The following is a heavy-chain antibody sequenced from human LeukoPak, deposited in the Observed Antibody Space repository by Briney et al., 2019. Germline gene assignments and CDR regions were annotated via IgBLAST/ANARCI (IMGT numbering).Heavy chain of an antibody. CDR1: GFTFSVYG. CDR2: IWSDGSNE. D-gene: IGHD3-10*01. Sequence: GSLRLSCGASGFTFSVYGMHWVRQAPGKGLEWVAVIWSDGSNEYFADSVKGRFTISRDNSKNTLYLQMNSLRAEDTAVYYCARASGPFDFWGQGTLVTVSS. V-gene: IGHV3-33*01. J-gene: IGHJ4*02. CDR3: ARASGPFDF.